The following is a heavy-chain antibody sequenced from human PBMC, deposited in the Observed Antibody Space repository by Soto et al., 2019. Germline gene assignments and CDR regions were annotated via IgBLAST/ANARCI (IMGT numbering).Heavy chain of an antibody. CDR2: IAVGSGNT. CDR1: GFTFSRSA. D-gene: IGHD3-3*01. J-gene: IGHJ5*02. CDR3: AAVENYDFWSGSRYWFDP. V-gene: IGHV1-58*01. Sequence: VKVSCKASGFTFSRSAVQWVRQARGQRLEWIGWIAVGSGNTKYAQKFQERVTITRDTSTNTAYLELSSLRSEDTAVYYCAAVENYDFWSGSRYWFDPWGQGTLVTVSS.